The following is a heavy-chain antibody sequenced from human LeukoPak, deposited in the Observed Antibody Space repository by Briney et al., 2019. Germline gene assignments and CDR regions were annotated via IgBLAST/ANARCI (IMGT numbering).Heavy chain of an antibody. Sequence: GGSLRLSCAASGFTFSDYSMHWVRQAPGKGLEWVATISYDGDHKYYADSLKGRFIISSDNTKSTPYLQMNSLRAQDTAVYYCARGRNVAATSGYFDYWGQGTLVTVSS. CDR2: ISYDGDHK. J-gene: IGHJ4*02. CDR3: ARGRNVAATSGYFDY. CDR1: GFTFSDYS. V-gene: IGHV3-30-3*01. D-gene: IGHD2-15*01.